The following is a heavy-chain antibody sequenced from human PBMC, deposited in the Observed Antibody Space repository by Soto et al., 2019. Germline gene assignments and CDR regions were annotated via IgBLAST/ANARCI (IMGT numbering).Heavy chain of an antibody. CDR2: ISGSGSGT. CDR1: GFAFRSYA. V-gene: IGHV3-23*01. D-gene: IGHD2-15*01. J-gene: IGHJ6*02. Sequence: GGSLRLSCAASGFAFRSYAMSWVRQAPGKGPEWVSTISGSGSGTYYADSVRGRLSISRDNSKNTLYLQMNSLRAEDTAVYYCAKGRGFPTPRYAMDAWGQGTTVTVSS. CDR3: AKGRGFPTPRYAMDA.